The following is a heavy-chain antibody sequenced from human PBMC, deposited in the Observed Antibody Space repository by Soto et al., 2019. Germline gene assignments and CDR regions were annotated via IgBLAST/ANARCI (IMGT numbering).Heavy chain of an antibody. CDR2: INAGNGNT. J-gene: IGHJ4*02. D-gene: IGHD2-21*02. Sequence: PGQSLEWMGWINAGNGNTKYSQKFQGRVTITRDTSASTAYMELSSLRSEDTAVYYCARSIVVVTALDYWGQGTLVTVSS. V-gene: IGHV1-3*01. CDR3: ARSIVVVTALDY.